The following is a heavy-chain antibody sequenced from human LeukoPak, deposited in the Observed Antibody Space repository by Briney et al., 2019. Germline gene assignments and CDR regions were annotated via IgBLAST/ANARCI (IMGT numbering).Heavy chain of an antibody. CDR3: ARPPVGWNPWGEDY. CDR1: GFTFSSYA. CDR2: ISGSGGST. D-gene: IGHD1-1*01. J-gene: IGHJ4*02. V-gene: IGHV3-23*01. Sequence: PGGSLRLSCAASGFTFSSYAMSWVRQAPGKGLEWVSAISGSGGSTYYADSVKGRFTISRDNSKNTLYLQMNSLRAEDTAVYYCARPPVGWNPWGEDYWGQGTLVTVSS.